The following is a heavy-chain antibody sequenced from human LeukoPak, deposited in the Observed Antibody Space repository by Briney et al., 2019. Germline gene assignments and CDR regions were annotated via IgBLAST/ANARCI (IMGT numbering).Heavy chain of an antibody. D-gene: IGHD1-26*01. CDR1: GGSISSYY. CDR2: MYYSGNT. CDR3: ARHTLVGARNASDI. Sequence: SETLSLTCNVSGGSISSYYWSWIRQPPGKGLEWIGYMYYSGNTNYNPSLKSRVTTSVDSSKNQFSLKLSSVTAADTAVYYRARHTLVGARNASDIWGQGTMVTVSS. J-gene: IGHJ3*02. V-gene: IGHV4-59*08.